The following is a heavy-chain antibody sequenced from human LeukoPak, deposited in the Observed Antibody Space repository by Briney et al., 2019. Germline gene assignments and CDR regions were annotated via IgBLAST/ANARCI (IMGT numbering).Heavy chain of an antibody. CDR2: INHSGST. D-gene: IGHD3-3*01. CDR3: ARGREVLRFFEWSNAGGFFDY. J-gene: IGHJ4*03. V-gene: IGHV4-34*01. Sequence: SSETLSLTCAVYGGSFSGYYWSWIRQPPGKGLEWIGEINHSGSTNYNPSLKSRFTISVDTSKNQFSLKLSSVTAADTAVYYCARGREVLRFFEWSNAGGFFDYWGPGTLVTVSS. CDR1: GGSFSGYY.